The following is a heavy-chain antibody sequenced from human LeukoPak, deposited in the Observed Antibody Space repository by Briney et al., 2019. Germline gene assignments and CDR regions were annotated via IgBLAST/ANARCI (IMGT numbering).Heavy chain of an antibody. D-gene: IGHD1-26*01. Sequence: SETLSLTCTVSGGSISSYYWSWIQQPPGKGLEWIGYIYYSGSTNYNPSLKSRVTISVDTSKNQFSLKLSSVTAADTAVYYCASSGDSSGDYFDYWGQGTLVTVSS. CDR1: GGSISSYY. J-gene: IGHJ4*02. CDR3: ASSGDSSGDYFDY. V-gene: IGHV4-59*01. CDR2: IYYSGST.